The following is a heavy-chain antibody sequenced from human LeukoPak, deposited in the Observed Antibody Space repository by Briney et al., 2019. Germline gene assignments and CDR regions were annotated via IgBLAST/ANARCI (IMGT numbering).Heavy chain of an antibody. CDR2: IRYDGSNK. Sequence: GGSLRLSCAASGFTFSSYGMHWVRQAPGKGLEWVAFIRYDGSNKYYADSVKGRFAISTDNFKNTVYLQMNTLTVDDTALYYCASRSGHWDFWGPGTLVTVSS. J-gene: IGHJ4*02. D-gene: IGHD2-15*01. CDR1: GFTFSSYG. CDR3: ASRSGHWDF. V-gene: IGHV3-30*02.